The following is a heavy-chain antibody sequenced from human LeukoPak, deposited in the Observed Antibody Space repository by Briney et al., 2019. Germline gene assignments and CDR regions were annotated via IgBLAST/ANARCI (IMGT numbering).Heavy chain of an antibody. V-gene: IGHV3-11*01. D-gene: IGHD5-18*01. J-gene: IGHJ4*02. CDR1: GFTFSDYY. CDR2: ISSSGSTT. Sequence: KPGGSLRLSCAASGFTFSDYYMSWIRQAPGKGLEWVSYISSSGSTTYYADSVKGRFTISRDNSKNTLYLQMNSLRAEDTAVYYCAKGHSGYSYVYPSFDYWGQGTLVTVSS. CDR3: AKGHSGYSYVYPSFDY.